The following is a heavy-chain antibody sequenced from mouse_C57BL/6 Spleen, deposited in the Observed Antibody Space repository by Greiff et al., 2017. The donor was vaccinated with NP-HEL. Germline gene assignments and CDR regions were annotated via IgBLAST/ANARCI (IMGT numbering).Heavy chain of an antibody. CDR2: IYPGDGDT. CDR3: ASDYYGSSPYYYAMDY. J-gene: IGHJ4*01. V-gene: IGHV1-82*01. CDR1: GYAFSSSW. Sequence: VQLQQSGPELVKPGASVKISCKASGYAFSSSWMNWVKQRPGKGLEWIGRIYPGDGDTNYNGKFKGKATLTADKSSSTAYMQLSSLTSEDSAVYFWASDYYGSSPYYYAMDYWVQGTSVTVSS. D-gene: IGHD1-1*01.